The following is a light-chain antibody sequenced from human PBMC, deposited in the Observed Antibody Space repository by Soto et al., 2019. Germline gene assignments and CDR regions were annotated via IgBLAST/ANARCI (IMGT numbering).Light chain of an antibody. CDR2: DVS. V-gene: IGLV2-14*01. J-gene: IGLJ1*01. CDR1: SSDVGGDHNF. Sequence: QSVLTQPASVSGSPGQSIAISCTGTSSDVGGDHNFVSWYQQHPGKAPKLIIYDVSNRPSGVSNRFSGSKSGNTASLTISGLQAEDEADYYCSSYTSSSTYVFGTGTKATVL. CDR3: SSYTSSSTYV.